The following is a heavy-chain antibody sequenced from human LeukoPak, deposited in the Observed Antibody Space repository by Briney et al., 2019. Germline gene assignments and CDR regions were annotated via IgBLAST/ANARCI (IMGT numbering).Heavy chain of an antibody. V-gene: IGHV3-30*01. J-gene: IGHJ4*02. CDR2: ISYDGSNK. CDR3: ARGRDRDSGFDY. D-gene: IGHD2-15*01. Sequence: GGSLRLSCAASGFTFSSYAMHWVRQAPGKGLEWVAVISYDGSNKYYADSVKGRFTTSRDNSKNTLYLQMNSLRAEDTAVYYCARGRDRDSGFDYWGQGTLVTVSS. CDR1: GFTFSSYA.